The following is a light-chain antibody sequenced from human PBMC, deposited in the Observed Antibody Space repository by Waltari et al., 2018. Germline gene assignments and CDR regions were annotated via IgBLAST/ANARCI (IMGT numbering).Light chain of an antibody. Sequence: EIVLTQSPATLSLSPGERATLSCRASQSVSTYLAWYQQRPGQAPRLLISAASNRATGIPARFSGSGSGTDFTLTISSLEPEDFAVYYCQQRSDWWTFGQGTKVEIK. V-gene: IGKV3-11*01. CDR2: AAS. J-gene: IGKJ1*01. CDR1: QSVSTY. CDR3: QQRSDWWT.